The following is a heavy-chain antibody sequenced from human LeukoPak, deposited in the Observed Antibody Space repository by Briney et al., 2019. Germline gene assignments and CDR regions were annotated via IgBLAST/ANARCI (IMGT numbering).Heavy chain of an antibody. D-gene: IGHD2-2*01. CDR3: ARVLPHYCSSTSCSLDY. J-gene: IGHJ4*02. Sequence: QTGGSLRLSCAASGFTFSSYWMSWVRQAPGKGLEWVANIKQDGSEKYYVDSVKGRFTISRDNAKNSLYLQMNSLRAEDTAVYYCARVLPHYCSSTSCSLDYWGQGTLVTVSS. CDR1: GFTFSSYW. V-gene: IGHV3-7*01. CDR2: IKQDGSEK.